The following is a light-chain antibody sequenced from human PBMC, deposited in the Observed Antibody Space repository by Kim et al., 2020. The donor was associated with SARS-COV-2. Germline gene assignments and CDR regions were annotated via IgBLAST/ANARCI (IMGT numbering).Light chain of an antibody. J-gene: IGLJ2*01. CDR1: KLGDKY. Sequence: VSPGQTASITCSGDKLGDKYASGYQQKPGQSPVLVIYQDSKRPSGIPERFSGSNSGNTATLTISGTQAMDEADYYCQAWDSSTVVFGGGTKLTVL. V-gene: IGLV3-1*01. CDR2: QDS. CDR3: QAWDSSTVV.